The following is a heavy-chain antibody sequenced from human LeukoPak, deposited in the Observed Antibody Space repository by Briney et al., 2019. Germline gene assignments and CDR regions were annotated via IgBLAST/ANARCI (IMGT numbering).Heavy chain of an antibody. CDR3: AKGAVGKTESSGYPPHFDY. V-gene: IGHV3-23*01. Sequence: GGSLRLSCVVSGFTLPYGMSWVRQAPAKGLEWVSYVSATGYTTSYADSVKGRFTISRDNAKNTVFLQMNSLRADDTAVYYCAKGAVGKTESSGYPPHFDYWGQGTLVTVSS. CDR1: GFTLPYG. J-gene: IGHJ4*02. CDR2: VSATGYTT. D-gene: IGHD3-22*01.